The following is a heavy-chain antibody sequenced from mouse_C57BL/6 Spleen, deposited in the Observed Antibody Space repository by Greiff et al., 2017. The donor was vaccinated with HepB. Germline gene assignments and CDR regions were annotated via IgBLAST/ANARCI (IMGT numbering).Heavy chain of an antibody. CDR2: ISGGGGNT. D-gene: IGHD1-1*01. J-gene: IGHJ3*01. V-gene: IGHV5-9*01. CDR1: GFTFSSYT. CDR3: AREGYYYGSSSAWFAY. Sequence: EVKVEESGGGLVKPGGSLKLSCAASGFTFSSYTMSWVRQTPEKRLEWVATISGGGGNTYYPDSVKGRFTISRDNAKNTLYLQMSSLRSEDTALYYCAREGYYYGSSSAWFAYWGQGTLVTVSA.